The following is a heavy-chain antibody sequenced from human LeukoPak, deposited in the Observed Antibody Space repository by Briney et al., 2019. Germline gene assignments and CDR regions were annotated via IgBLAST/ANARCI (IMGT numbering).Heavy chain of an antibody. D-gene: IGHD5-24*01. J-gene: IGHJ4*02. V-gene: IGHV3-15*01. CDR3: TTGVEMATYRYFDY. Sequence: GGSLRLSCAASGFTFSSYAMSWVRQAPGKGLEWVGRIKTKTEGGTTDYAAPVKGRFTISRDDSKNTLYLQMNSLQTDDTAVYYCTTGVEMATYRYFDYWGQGTLVTVSS. CDR2: IKTKTEGGTT. CDR1: GFTFSSYA.